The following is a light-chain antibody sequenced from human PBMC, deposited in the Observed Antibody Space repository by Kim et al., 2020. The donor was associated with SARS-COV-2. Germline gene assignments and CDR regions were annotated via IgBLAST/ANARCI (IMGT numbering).Light chain of an antibody. J-gene: IGKJ2*01. CDR3: QQYGASPYN. V-gene: IGKV3-20*01. CDR1: QSVSSNY. CDR2: GAS. Sequence: LSPGERSTLACRASQSVSSNYLAWYQQRPGQAPRLLVFGASNRATGIPDRFSGSGSGTDFTLTINRLEPEDFAVYYCQQYGASPYNFGQGTKLEIK.